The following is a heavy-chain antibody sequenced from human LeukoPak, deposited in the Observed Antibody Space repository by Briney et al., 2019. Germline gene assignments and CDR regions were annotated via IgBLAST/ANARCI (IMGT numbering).Heavy chain of an antibody. CDR1: GFTFGDYV. Sequence: GGSLRLSCRSSGFTFGDYVMTWVRQAPGKGLEWVGFIRSKVYVGKTEYAASVKGRFIISRDDSKSIAYLQMYSLETEDTAVYYCTRDYGGFDYWGQGTLVTVSS. D-gene: IGHD4-23*01. J-gene: IGHJ4*02. V-gene: IGHV3-49*04. CDR2: IRSKVYVGKT. CDR3: TRDYGGFDY.